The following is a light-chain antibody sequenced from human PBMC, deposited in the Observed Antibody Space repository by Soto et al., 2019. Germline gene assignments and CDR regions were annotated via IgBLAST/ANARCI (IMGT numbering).Light chain of an antibody. Sequence: QSALTQPRSVSGSPGQSVTISCTGTSSNVGAYTFVSWYQQHPGKAPNLIIYHVNKRPSGVPDRFSGSKSGNTASLTISGLQADDESDYYCSACGGNADVVFGGGTKLTVL. V-gene: IGLV2-11*01. CDR1: SSNVGAYTF. CDR2: HVN. CDR3: SACGGNADVV. J-gene: IGLJ2*01.